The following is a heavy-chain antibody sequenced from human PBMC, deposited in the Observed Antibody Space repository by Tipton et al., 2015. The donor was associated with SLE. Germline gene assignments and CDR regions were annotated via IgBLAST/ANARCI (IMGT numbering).Heavy chain of an antibody. D-gene: IGHD2-2*01. CDR1: GGSISSASYC. CDR3: ARDSCSSTSCYGWYYFDY. Sequence: TLSLTCTVSGGSISSASYCWSWIRRHPGKGLEWIGYINYSGSTYYNPSLKSRVTISVDTSKNQFSLKLSSVTAADTAVYYCARDSCSSTSCYGWYYFDYWGQGTLVTVSS. J-gene: IGHJ4*02. CDR2: INYSGST. V-gene: IGHV4-31*03.